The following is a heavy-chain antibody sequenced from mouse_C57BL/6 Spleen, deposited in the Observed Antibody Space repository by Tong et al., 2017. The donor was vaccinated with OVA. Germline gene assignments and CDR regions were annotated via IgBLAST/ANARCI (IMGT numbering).Heavy chain of an antibody. Sequence: VQLQESGPGLVAPSQSLSITCTVSGFSLTSYGGHWVRQPPGKGLEWLVVIWSDGSTTYNSALKSRLSISKDNSKSQVFLKMNSLQTDDTAMYYCAKEDGYDVRAWFAYWGQGTLVTVSA. D-gene: IGHD2-2*01. CDR2: IWSDGST. J-gene: IGHJ3*01. V-gene: IGHV2-6*03. CDR1: GFSLTSYG. CDR3: AKEDGYDVRAWFAY.